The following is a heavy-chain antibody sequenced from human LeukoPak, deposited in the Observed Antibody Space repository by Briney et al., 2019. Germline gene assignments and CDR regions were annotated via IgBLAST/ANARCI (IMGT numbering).Heavy chain of an antibody. J-gene: IGHJ4*02. D-gene: IGHD3-22*01. CDR1: GFTVSSNY. CDR3: AREPGGTYYYDSSGYYDY. CDR2: IYSGGST. Sequence: PWESLRLSCAASGFTVSSNYMSWVRQAPGKGLEWVSVIYSGGSTYYADSVKGRFTISRDNSKNTLYLQMNSLRAEDTAVYYCAREPGGTYYYDSSGYYDYWGQGTLATVSS. V-gene: IGHV3-53*01.